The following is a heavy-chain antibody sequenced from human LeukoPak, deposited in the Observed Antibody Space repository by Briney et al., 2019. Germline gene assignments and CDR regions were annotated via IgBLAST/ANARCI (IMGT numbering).Heavy chain of an antibody. CDR3: ARGEAVPAAMGDLFDY. Sequence: SATLSLTCTVSGVSISSSCWSWIRQPATKGLEWIGRVCNSGNTNYNPSLRSRVIMSIDTSKNQLSLDLSSVTAADTAVYHCARGEAVPAAMGDLFDYWGQGTLVTVSS. CDR2: VCNSGNT. D-gene: IGHD2-2*01. J-gene: IGHJ4*02. V-gene: IGHV4-4*07. CDR1: GVSISSSC.